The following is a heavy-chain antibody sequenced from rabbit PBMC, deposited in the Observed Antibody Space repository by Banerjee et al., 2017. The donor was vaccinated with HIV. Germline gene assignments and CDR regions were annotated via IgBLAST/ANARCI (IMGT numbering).Heavy chain of an antibody. CDR3: STGYASSSGWNFNL. Sequence: QLVESGGGLVTLGGSLKLSCKAPGIDFSSYGISWVRQAPGKGLEWIGYINTGSGSTDYANWVNGRFTISLDNAQNTVFLQMTSLTAADTATYFCSTGYASSSGWNFNLWGPGTLVTVS. D-gene: IGHD1-1*01. J-gene: IGHJ4*01. CDR1: GIDFSSYG. CDR2: INTGSGST. V-gene: IGHV1S7*01.